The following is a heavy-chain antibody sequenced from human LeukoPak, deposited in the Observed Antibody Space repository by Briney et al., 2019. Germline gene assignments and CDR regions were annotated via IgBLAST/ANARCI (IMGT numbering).Heavy chain of an antibody. V-gene: IGHV4-34*01. CDR1: GGSFSGYY. J-gene: IGHJ4*02. CDR2: IYYSGST. D-gene: IGHD1-1*01. CDR3: ARLWRAAIDY. Sequence: KPSEALSLTCAVYGGSFSGYYWSWIRQPPGKGLEWIGSIYYSGSTYYNPSLKSRVTISADTSKNQFSLKLSSVTAADTAVYYCARLWRAAIDYGGQGTLVTVSS.